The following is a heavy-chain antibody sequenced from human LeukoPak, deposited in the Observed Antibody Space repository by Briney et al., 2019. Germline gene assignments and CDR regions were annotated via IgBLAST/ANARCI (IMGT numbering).Heavy chain of an antibody. CDR2: IYYSGST. CDR3: ARRGANSGSYSHFDL. CDR1: GGSISNYF. V-gene: IGHV4-59*01. Sequence: SETLSLTCTVSGGSISNYFWNWIRQPPGKGLEWIGSIYYSGSTNYNPSLKSRVTISLDTSKNKFSLKLRSVTAAGTAVYYCARRGANSGSYSHFDLWGRGTLVTVSS. D-gene: IGHD1-26*01. J-gene: IGHJ2*01.